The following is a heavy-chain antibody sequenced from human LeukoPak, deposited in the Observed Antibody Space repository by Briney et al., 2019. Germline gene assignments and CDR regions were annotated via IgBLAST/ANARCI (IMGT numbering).Heavy chain of an antibody. CDR1: GYTFTSYY. D-gene: IGHD3-10*01. V-gene: IGHV1-2*02. Sequence: ASVKVSCKASGYTFTSYYMHWVRQAPGQGLEWMGIINPNSGGTNYAQKFQGRVTMTRDTSISTAYMELSRLRSDDTAVYYCARVARVRGVIITPYYFDYWGQGTLVTVSS. CDR2: INPNSGGT. CDR3: ARVARVRGVIITPYYFDY. J-gene: IGHJ4*02.